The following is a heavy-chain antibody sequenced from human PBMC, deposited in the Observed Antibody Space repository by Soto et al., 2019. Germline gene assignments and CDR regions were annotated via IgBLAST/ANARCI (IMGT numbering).Heavy chain of an antibody. Sequence: EVQLMESGGNLVHPGGSLRLSCAASGFTFSAYSMNWVRQAPGKGLEWLSYIRSSRYAIHYADSVKGRFTISRDDAENSLYLQMNSLRAEDTAVYYCVRDHIYAFDVWGQGTMVTVSS. CDR1: GFTFSAYS. CDR2: IRSSRYAI. D-gene: IGHD2-21*01. J-gene: IGHJ3*01. CDR3: VRDHIYAFDV. V-gene: IGHV3-48*01.